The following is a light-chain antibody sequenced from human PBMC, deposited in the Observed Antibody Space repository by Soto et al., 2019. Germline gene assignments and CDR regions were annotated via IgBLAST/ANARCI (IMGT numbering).Light chain of an antibody. CDR2: WAA. J-gene: IGKJ5*01. V-gene: IGKV4-1*01. CDR1: LRLLYSANNKNY. Sequence: DIEMTQSPDSLAVSLGERGTINFKSRLRLLYSANNKNYLAWYQKKEGQPPKXLIYWAATRESGVPDRFSGSGSGTECNLTINSLQAEDCAVYYCQQYYNWPRTFGQGTRLEIK. CDR3: QQYYNWPRT.